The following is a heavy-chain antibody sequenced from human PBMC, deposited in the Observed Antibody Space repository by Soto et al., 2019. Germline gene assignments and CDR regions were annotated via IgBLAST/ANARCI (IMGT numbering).Heavy chain of an antibody. J-gene: IGHJ4*02. CDR2: ISYDGSNK. CDR3: ARAPGYDILTGYYRH. CDR1: GFTFSSYA. D-gene: IGHD3-9*01. Sequence: QVQLVESGGGVVQPGRSLRLSCAASGFTFSSYAMHWVRQAPGKGLEWVAVISYDGSNKYYADSVKGRFTISRDNSKNTLYLQMNSPRAEDTAVYYCARAPGYDILTGYYRHWGQGTLVTVSS. V-gene: IGHV3-30-3*01.